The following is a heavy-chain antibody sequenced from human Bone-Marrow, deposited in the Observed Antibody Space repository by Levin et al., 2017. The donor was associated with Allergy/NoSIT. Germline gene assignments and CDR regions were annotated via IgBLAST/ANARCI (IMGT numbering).Heavy chain of an antibody. V-gene: IGHV3-48*03. D-gene: IGHD6-6*01. CDR3: ARGGVAARPAPRYYGMDV. J-gene: IGHJ6*02. Sequence: GGSLRLSCAASGFTFSSYEMNWVRQAPGKGLEWVSYISSSGSTIYYADSVKGRFTISRDNAKNSLYLQMNSLRAEDTAVYYCARGGVAARPAPRYYGMDVWGQGTTVTVSS. CDR2: ISSSGSTI. CDR1: GFTFSSYE.